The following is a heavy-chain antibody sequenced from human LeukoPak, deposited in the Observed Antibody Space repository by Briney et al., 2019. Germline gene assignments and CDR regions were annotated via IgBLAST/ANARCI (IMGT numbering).Heavy chain of an antibody. CDR1: GFTFSDHA. J-gene: IGHJ4*02. V-gene: IGHV3-23*01. D-gene: IGHD4-17*01. CDR2: ISGSGGSA. CDR3: ARHKENYGDSCLDDD. Sequence: GGSLRLSCAASGFTFSDHAMSWVRQAPGKGLEWVAAISGSGGSAYSADSVKVRFTVSRGNSKNTLYLQMNSLRADDTAVYYCARHKENYGDSCLDDDWGQGTLVTVSS.